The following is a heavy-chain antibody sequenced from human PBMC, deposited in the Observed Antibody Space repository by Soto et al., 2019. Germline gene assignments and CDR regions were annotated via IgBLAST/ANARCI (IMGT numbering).Heavy chain of an antibody. V-gene: IGHV1-18*01. Sequence: ASVKVSCKASGYTFNIYGINWVRQAPGQGLEWMGWTRPNNGNTKYAQDLQGRVTMTTDTSTSTAYMELRSLRPDDTAVYYCVRDLDGSGSYYTDYWGQGTLVTVSS. CDR3: VRDLDGSGSYYTDY. D-gene: IGHD3-10*01. J-gene: IGHJ4*02. CDR1: GYTFNIYG. CDR2: TRPNNGNT.